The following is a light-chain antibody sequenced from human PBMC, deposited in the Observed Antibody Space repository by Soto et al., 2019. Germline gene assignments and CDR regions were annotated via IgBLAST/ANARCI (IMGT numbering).Light chain of an antibody. Sequence: DIVMTQSPDSLAVSLGERSTINCKSSQSVLYNSNNKNYLAWYQQKPGQPPKLLFYWASTRESGVPDRFSASGSGTDFTLTISSLQAEDVAVYYCQQYYTPLWTFGQGTKVEIK. J-gene: IGKJ1*01. V-gene: IGKV4-1*01. CDR1: QSVLYNSNNKNY. CDR2: WAS. CDR3: QQYYTPLWT.